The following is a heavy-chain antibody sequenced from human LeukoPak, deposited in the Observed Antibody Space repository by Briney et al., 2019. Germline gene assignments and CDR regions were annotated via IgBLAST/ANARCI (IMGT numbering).Heavy chain of an antibody. J-gene: IGHJ4*02. CDR3: ARDAGVTGFDY. V-gene: IGHV4-59*01. CDR1: GDSISSYY. D-gene: IGHD2-8*01. Sequence: ETXSLTCXVSGDSISSYYWSWLRQPPGKGLEWIGYIYYSGSTNYNPSLKSRVTISVDTSKNQFSLKLSSVTAADTAVYYCARDAGVTGFDYWGQGTLVTVSS. CDR2: IYYSGST.